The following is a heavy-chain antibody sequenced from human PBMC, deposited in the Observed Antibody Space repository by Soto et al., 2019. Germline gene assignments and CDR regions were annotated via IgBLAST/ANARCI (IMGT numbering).Heavy chain of an antibody. CDR3: AHKTLLFGELPYVAFDI. Sequence: QITLKASGPTLVKPTPTLTLTCTFSGFSLSTSGVGVGWIRQRQGQALEWLELIYWDDDIRYSPSLKSRHTNNEDRIKNRVVLTMTSMDPMHTTTYYSAHKTLLFGELPYVAFDIWGQGTMVTDTS. CDR2: IYWDDDI. CDR1: GFSLSTSGVG. D-gene: IGHD3-10*01. J-gene: IGHJ3*02. V-gene: IGHV2-5*02.